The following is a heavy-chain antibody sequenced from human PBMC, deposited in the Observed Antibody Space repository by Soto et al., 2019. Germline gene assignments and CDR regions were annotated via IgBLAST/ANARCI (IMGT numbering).Heavy chain of an antibody. CDR3: AKGGRQWLVTSAFNY. Sequence: VQLVESGGGVVQPGRSLRLSCAASGFTFSDYAMHWVRQAPGKGLEWVAVVSHDGRNTHYADSVKGRFTISRDSSKNKVSLEITRMRAEDTAVYYCAKGGRQWLVTSAFNYWGQGALVTVSS. D-gene: IGHD6-19*01. V-gene: IGHV3-30*18. J-gene: IGHJ4*02. CDR2: VSHDGRNT. CDR1: GFTFSDYA.